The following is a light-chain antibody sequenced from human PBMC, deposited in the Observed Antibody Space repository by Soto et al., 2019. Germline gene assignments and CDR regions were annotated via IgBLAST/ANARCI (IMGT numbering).Light chain of an antibody. J-gene: IGKJ1*01. Sequence: QVSQSASTLSASVGDRVTITCRASQSISSWLAWYQQKPGKAPKLLIYKASTLESGVPSNFSGSGSGTDFTLTISSLQPEDVATYYCQQYNSYPWTFGQGTKVDI. CDR3: QQYNSYPWT. CDR1: QSISSW. CDR2: KAS. V-gene: IGKV1-5*03.